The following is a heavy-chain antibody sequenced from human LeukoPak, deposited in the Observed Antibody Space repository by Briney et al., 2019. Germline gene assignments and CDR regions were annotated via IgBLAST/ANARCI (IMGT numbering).Heavy chain of an antibody. Sequence: GESLKISCKGSGYSFTTYWIGWVRQMPGRGLEWMGIIYPGDSDTRYSPSFQGQVTISADKSISTAYLQWSSLKASDTAMYYCARGGTISSLTVGYWGQGTLVAVSS. CDR3: ARGGTISSLTVGY. V-gene: IGHV5-51*01. CDR1: GYSFTTYW. D-gene: IGHD6-6*01. J-gene: IGHJ4*02. CDR2: IYPGDSDT.